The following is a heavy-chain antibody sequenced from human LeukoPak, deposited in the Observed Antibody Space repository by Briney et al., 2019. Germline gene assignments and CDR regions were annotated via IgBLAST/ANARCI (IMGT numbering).Heavy chain of an antibody. Sequence: SETLSPTCTVSRGSISGDYWSWIRQPAGKGLEWIGLIYTSGTTNYNPSLKSRVTMSLDTSKNQFSLKLGSVTAADTAVYYCAKVFHDWGQGTMVTVSS. CDR3: AKVFHD. V-gene: IGHV4-4*07. CDR1: RGSISGDY. J-gene: IGHJ3*01. CDR2: IYTSGTT.